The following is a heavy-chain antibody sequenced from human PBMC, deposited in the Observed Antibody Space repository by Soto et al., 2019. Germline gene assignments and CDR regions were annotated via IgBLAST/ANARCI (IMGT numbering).Heavy chain of an antibody. CDR1: GGSFSGYY. V-gene: IGHV4-34*01. Sequence: PSETLSLTCAVYGGSFSGYYWRWIRQPPGKGLEWIGEINHSGSTNYNPSLKSRVTISVDTSKNQFSLKLSSVTAADTAVYYCAREVVYSYGPHCHRIDYWGQGTLVTVSS. CDR3: AREVVYSYGPHCHRIDY. CDR2: INHSGST. J-gene: IGHJ4*02. D-gene: IGHD5-18*01.